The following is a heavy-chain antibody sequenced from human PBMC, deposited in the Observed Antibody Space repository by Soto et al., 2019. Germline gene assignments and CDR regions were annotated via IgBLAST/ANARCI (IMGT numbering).Heavy chain of an antibody. CDR2: IYAGNGNT. V-gene: IGHV1-3*01. CDR1: GYTFTNYA. J-gene: IGHJ6*04. Sequence: GASVKVSCKASGYTFTNYAIQWVRQAPGQRLEWMGWIYAGNGNTKYSQKFQGRVTITRDTSASTAYMELSSLRSEDTAVYYCARARDPYCSGGSCYATDVWGKGTTVTSPQ. D-gene: IGHD2-15*01. CDR3: ARARDPYCSGGSCYATDV.